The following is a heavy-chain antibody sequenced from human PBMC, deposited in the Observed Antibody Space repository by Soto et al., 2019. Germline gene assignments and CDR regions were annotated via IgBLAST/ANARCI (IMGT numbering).Heavy chain of an antibody. CDR2: ISSDGSST. CDR3: ARDRDGLDV. CDR1: GFTFSTYW. J-gene: IGHJ6*02. Sequence: GGSLRLSCAASGFTFSTYWMHWVRQTPGKGLVWVSRISSDGSSTNYADSVKGRFTISRDNAKNTVYLQMSSLRAEDTAVYYCARDRDGLDVWGQGTTVTVSS. V-gene: IGHV3-74*01.